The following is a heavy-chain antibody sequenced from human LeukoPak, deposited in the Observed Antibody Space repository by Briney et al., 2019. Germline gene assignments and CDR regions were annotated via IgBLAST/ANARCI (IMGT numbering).Heavy chain of an antibody. Sequence: GASVKVSCKASGGTFSSYASSWVRQAPGQGLEWMGGIIPIFGTANYAQKFQGRVTITADESTSTAYMELSSLRCEDTAVYYCARAVKWPGEFGYWGQGTLVTVSS. D-gene: IGHD3-16*01. J-gene: IGHJ4*02. CDR3: ARAVKWPGEFGY. CDR1: GGTFSSYA. V-gene: IGHV1-69*13. CDR2: IIPIFGTA.